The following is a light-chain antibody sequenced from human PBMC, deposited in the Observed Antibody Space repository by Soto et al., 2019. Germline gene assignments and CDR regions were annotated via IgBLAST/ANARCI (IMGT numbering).Light chain of an antibody. CDR1: SSSVGNYNL. J-gene: IGLJ1*01. V-gene: IGLV2-23*01. Sequence: HSALTQPASVSGSPGQSITISCTGTSSSVGNYNLVSWYQQHPGKAPKLMIYAGSNRPSGVSHRISSSKSGNKSSLTISGLQAEDEADYYCCSFARGGNYVFATGTKLTVL. CDR2: AGS. CDR3: CSFARGGNYV.